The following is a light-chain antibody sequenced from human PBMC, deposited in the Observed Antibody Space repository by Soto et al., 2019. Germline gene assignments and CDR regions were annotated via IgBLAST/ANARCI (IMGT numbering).Light chain of an antibody. V-gene: IGLV2-14*03. Sequence: QSALTQPASVSGSPGQSITISCTGTNSDVGGYNHVSWYQHNPGKAPKLMIYDVDNRPSGVSTRFSGSKSGNTASLTISGLQAEDEADYYCCSYTSSSTDVFGTGTKLTVL. CDR2: DVD. CDR1: NSDVGGYNH. CDR3: CSYTSSSTDV. J-gene: IGLJ1*01.